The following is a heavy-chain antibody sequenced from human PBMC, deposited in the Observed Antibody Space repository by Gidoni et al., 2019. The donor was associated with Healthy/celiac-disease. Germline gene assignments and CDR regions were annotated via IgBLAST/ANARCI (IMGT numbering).Heavy chain of an antibody. CDR3: ARLYLVSGWYETEGQSYYFDY. CDR1: GGSLSSSNW. Sequence: QVQLQESGPGLVKPSGTLSLTCAVSGGSLSSSNWWSWVSQHPGKGLEWMGEIYHSGSTNYNPSLKSRVTISVDKSKNQFSLKLSSVTDAETAVYYCARLYLVSGWYETEGQSYYFDYWGQGTLVTVSS. J-gene: IGHJ4*02. D-gene: IGHD6-19*01. V-gene: IGHV4-4*02. CDR2: IYHSGST.